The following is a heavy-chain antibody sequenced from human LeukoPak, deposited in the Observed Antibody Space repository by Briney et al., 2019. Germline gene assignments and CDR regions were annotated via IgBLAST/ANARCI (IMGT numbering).Heavy chain of an antibody. V-gene: IGHV3-30-3*01. D-gene: IGHD2-2*01. CDR1: GFTFSSYA. J-gene: IGHJ4*02. CDR3: ARDIPDIVVVPAALDY. CDR2: ISYDGSNK. Sequence: GGSLRLSCAASGFTFSSYAMHWVRQAPGKGLEWVAVISYDGSNKYYADSVKGRFTISRDNSKNTLYLQMNSLRAEDTAVYYCARDIPDIVVVPAALDYWGQGTLVTVSS.